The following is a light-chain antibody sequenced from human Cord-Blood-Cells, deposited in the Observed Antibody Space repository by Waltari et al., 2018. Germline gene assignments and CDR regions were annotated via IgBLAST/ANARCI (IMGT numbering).Light chain of an antibody. Sequence: SALTQPPPGSGSPGPSTTISCTGTSSDVGGYNYVSWYQQHPGNAPKLMIYEVSNRPSGVSNRFSGSKSGNTASLTSCGLQAEDEADYYCSSYTSSSTLVFGGGTKLTVL. V-gene: IGLV2-14*01. CDR1: SSDVGGYNY. CDR3: SSYTSSSTLV. CDR2: EVS. J-gene: IGLJ3*02.